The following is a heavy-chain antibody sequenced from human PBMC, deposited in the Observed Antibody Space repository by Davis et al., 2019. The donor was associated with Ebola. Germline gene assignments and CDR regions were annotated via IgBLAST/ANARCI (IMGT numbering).Heavy chain of an antibody. Sequence: GESLKISCTDSVITFSSYAMTWVRQAPGKGLEWVAVISYDGSNKYYADSVKGRFTISRDNSKKTLYLQMNSLRAEDTAVYYCAKSGLSFGVVKYHYGMDVWGKGTTVTVSS. V-gene: IGHV3-30*18. CDR3: AKSGLSFGVVKYHYGMDV. J-gene: IGHJ6*04. D-gene: IGHD3-3*01. CDR2: ISYDGSNK. CDR1: VITFSSYA.